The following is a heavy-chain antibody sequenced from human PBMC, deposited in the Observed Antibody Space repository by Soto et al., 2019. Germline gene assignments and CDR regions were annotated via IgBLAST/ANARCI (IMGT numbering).Heavy chain of an antibody. Sequence: QVHLVQSGAEVKKPGASVKVSCKASGYTFTNYDINWVRQAPGQGLEWMGWISTYTGNTNDAQKLQGRVTMTTDTSTSTAHMELRGQRSDVTAVYYSAKGYDYGSGSPTPGGMDVRGQGTTLTVSS. D-gene: IGHD3-10*01. CDR3: AKGYDYGSGSPTPGGMDV. V-gene: IGHV1-18*01. CDR1: GYTFTNYD. J-gene: IGHJ6*02. CDR2: ISTYTGNT.